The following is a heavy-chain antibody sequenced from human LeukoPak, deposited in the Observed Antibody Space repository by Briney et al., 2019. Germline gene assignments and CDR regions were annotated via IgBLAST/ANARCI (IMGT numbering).Heavy chain of an antibody. CDR1: GGSISSSSYY. Sequence: PSETLSLTCTVSGGSISSSSYYWGWIRQPPGKGLEWIGSIYYSGSTYYNPSLKSRVTISVDTSKNQFSLKLSSVTAADTAVYYCANTYYDFWSGYSNFDYWGQGTLVTVSS. J-gene: IGHJ4*02. V-gene: IGHV4-39*07. CDR2: IYYSGST. CDR3: ANTYYDFWSGYSNFDY. D-gene: IGHD3-3*01.